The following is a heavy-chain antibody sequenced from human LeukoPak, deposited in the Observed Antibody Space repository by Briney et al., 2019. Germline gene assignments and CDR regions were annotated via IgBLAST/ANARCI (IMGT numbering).Heavy chain of an antibody. CDR1: GFTVSTNY. D-gene: IGHD5-18*01. CDR3: ARGLLRDGYTYTYSFDY. CDR2: VYMGGTT. Sequence: GGSLRLSCAATGFTVSTNYMNWVRQAPGKGLEWVSVVYMGGTTYYADSVKGRFTISRDSTKNTIYLQMNNLRAEDTAVYYCARGLLRDGYTYTYSFDYWGQGTLVTVSS. V-gene: IGHV3-66*01. J-gene: IGHJ4*02.